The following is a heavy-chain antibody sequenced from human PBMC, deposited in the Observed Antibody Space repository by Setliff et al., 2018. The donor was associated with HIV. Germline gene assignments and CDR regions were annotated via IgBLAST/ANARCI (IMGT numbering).Heavy chain of an antibody. Sequence: GGSLRLSCEASGFTFSNYAMTWVRQASGKGLEWVSSISGNGFSTYYAVSVKGRFAISRDNSKNTLYLQMSSLRAEDTAVYYCAGDPRNLDFWGQGTLVTVSS. CDR1: GFTFSNYA. CDR2: ISGNGFST. CDR3: AGDPRNLDF. V-gene: IGHV3-23*01. J-gene: IGHJ4*02.